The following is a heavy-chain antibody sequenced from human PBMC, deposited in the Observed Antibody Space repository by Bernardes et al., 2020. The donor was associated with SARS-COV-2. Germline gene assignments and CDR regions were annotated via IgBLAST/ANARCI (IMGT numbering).Heavy chain of an antibody. V-gene: IGHV1-18*01. D-gene: IGHD4-17*01. CDR2: ISTYNGNT. CDR3: AREFFGLYGDYVISSY. J-gene: IGHJ4*02. Sequence: ASVKVSCKASGYTFTSFCVYWVRQAPGQGLEWMGGISTYNGNTNYAQKFQGRVTLTTDTFTSTAYMELRSLSSDDTAVYYCAREFFGLYGDYVISSYWGQGTLVTVSS. CDR1: GYTFTSFC.